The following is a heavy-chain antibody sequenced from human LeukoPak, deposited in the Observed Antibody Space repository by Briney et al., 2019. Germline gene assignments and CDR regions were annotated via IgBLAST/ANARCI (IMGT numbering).Heavy chain of an antibody. J-gene: IGHJ4*02. CDR3: ARDSLYSSPTSDY. D-gene: IGHD6-13*01. CDR2: ISISSSTI. Sequence: GGSLRLSCAASGFDFITCSMNWVRQAPGKGLEWISYISISSSTIYYADSVKGRFTVSRDNAKTSLYLQMNSLRAEDTAVYYCARDSLYSSPTSDYWGQGTLVTVSS. V-gene: IGHV3-48*01. CDR1: GFDFITCS.